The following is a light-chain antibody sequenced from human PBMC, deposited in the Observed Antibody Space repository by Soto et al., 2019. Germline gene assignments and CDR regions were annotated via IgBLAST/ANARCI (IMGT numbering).Light chain of an antibody. J-gene: IGKJ4*01. CDR3: QQSHSAPLT. V-gene: IGKV1-39*01. CDR2: AAS. CDR1: QSISSH. Sequence: QMTQSPSSLFASVGDRVTITCRASQSISSHLNWYQQKVGQTPRLLIYAASTLQSDVPPRFSGSGSGTELTLTISGLQREDFATYYCQQSHSAPLTFGGGTKIQI.